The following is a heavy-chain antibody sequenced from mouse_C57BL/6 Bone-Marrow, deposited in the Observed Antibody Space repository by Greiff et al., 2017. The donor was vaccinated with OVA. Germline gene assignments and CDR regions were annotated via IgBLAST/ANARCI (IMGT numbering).Heavy chain of an antibody. V-gene: IGHV1-31*01. Sequence: EVQLQQSGPELVKPGASVKISCKASGYSFTGYYMHWVKQSHGNILDWIGYIYPYNGVSSYNQKFKGKATLTVDKSSSTAYMELRSLTSEDSAVYDCVYYGSSYWYFDVWGTGTTVTVSS. CDR2: IYPYNGVS. CDR1: GYSFTGYY. J-gene: IGHJ1*03. D-gene: IGHD1-1*01. CDR3: VYYGSSYWYFDV.